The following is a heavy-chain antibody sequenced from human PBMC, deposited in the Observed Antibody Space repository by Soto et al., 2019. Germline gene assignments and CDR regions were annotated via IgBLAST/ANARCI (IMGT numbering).Heavy chain of an antibody. D-gene: IGHD3-10*01. CDR1: GGSISSYY. V-gene: IGHV4-59*01. CDR2: IYYSGST. Sequence: SETLSLTCTVSGGSISSYYWSWIRQPPGKGLEWIGYIYYSGSTNYNPSLKSRVTISVDTSKNQFSLKLSSVTAADTAVYYCARAPVRSGSYYEKTYYYYYMDVWGKGTTVTVSS. CDR3: ARAPVRSGSYYEKTYYYYYMDV. J-gene: IGHJ6*03.